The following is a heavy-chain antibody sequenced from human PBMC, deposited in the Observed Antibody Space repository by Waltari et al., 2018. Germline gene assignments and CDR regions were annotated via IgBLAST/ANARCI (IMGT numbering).Heavy chain of an antibody. CDR2: INTGKGNR. Sequence: QVQLVQSGAEVKKPGASVKVSCKASGYTFSDYAIHWVRQAPGQRHEWMGWINTGKGNREYSQECQGRVTMSRDTSASTVYMELSSLRSEDMAVYYCARANLFRSRGLTFDIWGQGTMVTVSS. CDR3: ARANLFRSRGLTFDI. V-gene: IGHV1-3*03. CDR1: GYTFSDYA. D-gene: IGHD3-3*01. J-gene: IGHJ3*02.